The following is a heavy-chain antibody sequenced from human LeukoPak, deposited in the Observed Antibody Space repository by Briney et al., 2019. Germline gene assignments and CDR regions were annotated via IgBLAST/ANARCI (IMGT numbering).Heavy chain of an antibody. CDR2: IYYSGST. J-gene: IGHJ3*02. V-gene: IGHV4-61*08. CDR3: ARDSILGIGAFDI. Sequence: SETLSLTCTVSGGSISSGDYYWSWIRQPPGKGLEWIGYIYYSGSTYYNPSLKSRVTISVDTSKNQFSLKLSSVTAADTAVYYCARDSILGIGAFDIWGQGTMVTVSS. CDR1: GGSISSGDYY. D-gene: IGHD7-27*01.